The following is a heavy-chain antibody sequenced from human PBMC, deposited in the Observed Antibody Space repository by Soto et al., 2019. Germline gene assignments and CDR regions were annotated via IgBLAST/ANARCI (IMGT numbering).Heavy chain of an antibody. J-gene: IGHJ4*02. Sequence: QVKLVQSGAEVKEPGASVRVSCKASGYTFTSHTLHWARQAPGQGLEWMGWIIVSNGSPRYAPQFQGRVTFGRDTSATTAYMELSSLTSEDTAVYYCAREPEDGVPGDYWGQGTLVVVSS. CDR3: AREPEDGVPGDY. V-gene: IGHV1-3*01. CDR1: GYTFTSHT. CDR2: IIVSNGSP. D-gene: IGHD3-3*01.